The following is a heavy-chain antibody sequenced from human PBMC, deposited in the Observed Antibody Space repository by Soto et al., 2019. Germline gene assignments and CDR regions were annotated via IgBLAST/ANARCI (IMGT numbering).Heavy chain of an antibody. J-gene: IGHJ4*02. CDR3: ARVGGFCSGGSCQVLFFDS. Sequence: PGGSLRLSCAASVFTFSNYWMSWVRQAPGKGLEWVANIKLDGREKDCVDSVKGRFTISRDNAKKSLYLQMNSLRAEDTAVYYCARVGGFCSGGSCQVLFFDSWGQGALVTVSS. CDR2: IKLDGREK. V-gene: IGHV3-7*01. CDR1: VFTFSNYW. D-gene: IGHD2-15*01.